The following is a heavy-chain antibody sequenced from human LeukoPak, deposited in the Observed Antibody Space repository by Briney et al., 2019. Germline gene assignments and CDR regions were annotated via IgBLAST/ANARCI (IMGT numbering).Heavy chain of an antibody. CDR1: RFTFNNYG. CDR3: AKPIPRGGDAFDI. D-gene: IGHD2-21*01. CDR2: IRYDGSNK. V-gene: IGHV3-30*02. J-gene: IGHJ3*02. Sequence: GGSLRLSCAASRFTFNNYGIHWVRQAPGKGLEWVAFIRYDGSNKYYADPVQGRFTISRDNSKNTLYLQMNTLIPEDTAVYYCAKPIPRGGDAFDIWGQGTMVTVSS.